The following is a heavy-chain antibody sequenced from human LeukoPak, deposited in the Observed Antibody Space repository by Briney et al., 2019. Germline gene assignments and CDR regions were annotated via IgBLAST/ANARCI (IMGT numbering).Heavy chain of an antibody. CDR2: ISYDGSNK. CDR1: GFTFSSYA. J-gene: IGHJ5*02. Sequence: GGSLRLSCAASGFTFSSYAMRWVRQAPGKGLEWVAVISYDGSNKYYADSVKGRFTISRDNSKNTLHLQMNSLRAEDTAVYYCATRRFDPWGQGTLVTVSS. CDR3: ATRRFDP. V-gene: IGHV3-30*04.